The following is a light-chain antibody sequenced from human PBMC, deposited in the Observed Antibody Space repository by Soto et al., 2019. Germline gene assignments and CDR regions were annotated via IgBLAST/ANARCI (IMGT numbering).Light chain of an antibody. CDR2: DAI. CDR1: QTVRNN. CDR3: QQYNNWPRT. Sequence: EFVLTQSPGTLSLSPGERATLSCRASQTVRNNYLAWYQQKPGQAPRLLMYDAILRAAGIPARLSGSWSGTEFTLTISSLQSEDFAVYYCQQYNNWPRTFGQGTKV. J-gene: IGKJ1*01. V-gene: IGKV3-15*01.